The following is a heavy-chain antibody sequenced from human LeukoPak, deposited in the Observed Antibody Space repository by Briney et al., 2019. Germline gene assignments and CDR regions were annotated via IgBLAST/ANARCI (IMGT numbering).Heavy chain of an antibody. D-gene: IGHD4-17*01. Sequence: PGGSLRLSCAASGFTFSSYGMHWVRQAPGKGLEWVAFIRYDGSNKYYADSVKGRFTISRDNSKNTLYLQMNSLRAEDTAVYYCAKDHGDYVVPYYFDYWGQGTLVTVSS. CDR2: IRYDGSNK. CDR1: GFTFSSYG. V-gene: IGHV3-30*02. CDR3: AKDHGDYVVPYYFDY. J-gene: IGHJ4*02.